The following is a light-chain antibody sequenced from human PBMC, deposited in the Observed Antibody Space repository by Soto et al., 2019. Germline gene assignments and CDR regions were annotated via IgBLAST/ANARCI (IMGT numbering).Light chain of an antibody. CDR2: RNN. J-gene: IGLJ1*01. V-gene: IGLV1-47*01. CDR3: AAWDDSLSGSYV. Sequence: QSVLTQPPSASGTPGQRVTISCSGSSPNIGSNYVYWYQQLPGTAPKLLIYRNNQRPSGVPDRFSGSKSGTSASLAISGLRSEDEADYYCAAWDDSLSGSYVFGTGTKVTVL. CDR1: SPNIGSNY.